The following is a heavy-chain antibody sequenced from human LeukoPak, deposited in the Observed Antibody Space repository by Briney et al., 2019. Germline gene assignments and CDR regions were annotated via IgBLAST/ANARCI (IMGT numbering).Heavy chain of an antibody. Sequence: GASVKVSCKASGGTFSSYAISWVRQAPGQGLEWMGRIIPILGIANSAQKFQGRVTITADKSTSTAYMELSSLRSEDTAVYYCAGGVVVPAAMRGYYFYYGMDVWGQGTTVTVSS. J-gene: IGHJ6*02. D-gene: IGHD2-2*01. CDR1: GGTFSSYA. CDR2: IIPILGIA. V-gene: IGHV1-69*04. CDR3: AGGVVVPAAMRGYYFYYGMDV.